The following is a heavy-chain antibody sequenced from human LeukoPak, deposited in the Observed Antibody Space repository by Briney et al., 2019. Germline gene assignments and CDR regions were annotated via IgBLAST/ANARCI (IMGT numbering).Heavy chain of an antibody. Sequence: ASVKVSCKASGYTFTGYYIHWVRQAPGQGLEWMGWISPNSGGTNYAQKFQGRVTMTRDTSISTAYMELSRLRSDDTAVYYCARGEADYDFWSGYYHPTDYWGQGTLVTVSS. V-gene: IGHV1-2*02. J-gene: IGHJ4*02. CDR3: ARGEADYDFWSGYYHPTDY. D-gene: IGHD3-3*01. CDR2: ISPNSGGT. CDR1: GYTFTGYY.